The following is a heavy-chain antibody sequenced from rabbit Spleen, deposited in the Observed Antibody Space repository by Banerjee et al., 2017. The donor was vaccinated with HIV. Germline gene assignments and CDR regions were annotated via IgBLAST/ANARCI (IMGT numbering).Heavy chain of an antibody. V-gene: IGHV1S7*01. CDR2: IVPIFGVT. D-gene: IGHD8-1*01. J-gene: IGHJ4*01. CDR1: GFDFSTYS. CDR3: ARDGAGGSYFAL. Sequence: QLVESGGGLVKPGGSLKLSCKASGFDFSTYSMSWVRQAPGKGLEWIGYIVPIFGVTYYANWVNGRFTISSHNAQNTLYLQLNSLTAADTATYFCARDGAGGSYFALWGPGTLVTVS.